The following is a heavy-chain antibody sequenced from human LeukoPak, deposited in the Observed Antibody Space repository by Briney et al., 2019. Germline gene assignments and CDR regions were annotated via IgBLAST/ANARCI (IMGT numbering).Heavy chain of an antibody. V-gene: IGHV3-30*02. Sequence: PGGSLRLSCAASGFTFSSYGMHWVRQAPGKGLEWVAFIRYDGSNKYYADSVKGRFTISRDNSKNTLYLQMNSLRAEDTAVYYCARDSADGDYLFDYWGQGTLVTVSS. J-gene: IGHJ4*02. CDR1: GFTFSSYG. D-gene: IGHD4-17*01. CDR2: IRYDGSNK. CDR3: ARDSADGDYLFDY.